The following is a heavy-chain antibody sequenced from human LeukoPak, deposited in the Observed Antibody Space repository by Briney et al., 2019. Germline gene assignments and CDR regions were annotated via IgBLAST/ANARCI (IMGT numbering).Heavy chain of an antibody. V-gene: IGHV1-2*02. CDR1: GYTFTGYY. CDR3: ARDPWATYSDYDSSY. CDR2: INPNSGGT. D-gene: IGHD5-12*01. Sequence: ASVKVSCKASGYTFTGYYMRWVRQAPGQGLEWMGWINPNSGGTKYAQKFQGRVTMTRDTSISTTYMELSRLRSDDTAVYYCARDPWATYSDYDSSYRGQGTLVTVSS. J-gene: IGHJ4*02.